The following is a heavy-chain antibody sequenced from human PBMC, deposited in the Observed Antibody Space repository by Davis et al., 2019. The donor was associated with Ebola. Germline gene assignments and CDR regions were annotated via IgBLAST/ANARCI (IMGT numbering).Heavy chain of an antibody. V-gene: IGHV3-30*18. D-gene: IGHD2/OR15-2a*01. CDR3: AKNRGGLDY. J-gene: IGHJ4*02. CDR2: ISYDGSNK. Sequence: GESLKISCAASGFTFSSYAMRWVRQAPGKGLEWVAVISYDGSNKYYADSVKGRFTISRDNSKNTLYLQMNSLRAEDTAVYYCAKNRGGLDYWGQGTLVTVSS. CDR1: GFTFSSYA.